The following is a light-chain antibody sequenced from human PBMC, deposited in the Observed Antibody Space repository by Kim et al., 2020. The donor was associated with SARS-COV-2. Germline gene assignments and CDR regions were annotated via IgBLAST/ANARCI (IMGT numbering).Light chain of an antibody. J-gene: IGKJ1*01. CDR2: AAS. Sequence: DIQMTQSPSSLSASVGDRVTITCRASQGISDYLAWYQQKPGKGPKLLIYAASTLQSEVPSRFSGSGSGTDFTLTISSLQPEDVATYFFLKYNIAPRTFRKGTKVDIK. V-gene: IGKV1-27*01. CDR3: LKYNIAPRT. CDR1: QGISDY.